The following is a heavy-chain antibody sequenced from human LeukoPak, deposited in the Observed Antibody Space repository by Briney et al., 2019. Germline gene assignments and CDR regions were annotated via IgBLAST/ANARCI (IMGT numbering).Heavy chain of an antibody. V-gene: IGHV4-30-4*08. CDR3: ARVLVGASTRVAFDI. J-gene: IGHJ3*02. CDR1: GGSISSGDYY. Sequence: SQTLSLTCTVSGGSISSGDYYWSWIRQLPGKGLEWIGYIYYSGSTYYNPSLKSRVTISVDTSKNQFSLKLSSVTAADTAVYYCARVLVGASTRVAFDIWGQGTMVTVSS. CDR2: IYYSGST. D-gene: IGHD1-26*01.